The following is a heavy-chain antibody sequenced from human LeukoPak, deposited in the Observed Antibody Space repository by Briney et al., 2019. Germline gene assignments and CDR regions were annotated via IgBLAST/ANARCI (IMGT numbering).Heavy chain of an antibody. J-gene: IGHJ4*02. Sequence: SETLSLTGAVSGVSISSSEWWIWVRQPPGQGLEWIGEIHRDGRTRYNPSLKSRVTMSMDYSKNQFSLSVTSVTAADTAIYYCGKTDIYFNPIDYWGPGSLVTVSS. CDR1: GVSISSSEW. CDR2: IHRDGRT. D-gene: IGHD3-9*01. V-gene: IGHV4-4*02. CDR3: GKTDIYFNPIDY.